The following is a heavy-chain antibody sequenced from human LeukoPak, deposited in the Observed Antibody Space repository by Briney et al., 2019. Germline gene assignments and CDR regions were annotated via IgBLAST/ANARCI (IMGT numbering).Heavy chain of an antibody. CDR1: GYTFTSYY. CDR2: INPSGGST. CDR3: ARDGGRTAAGYYFDY. V-gene: IGHV1-46*01. Sequence: GASVKVSCKASGYTFTSYYMHWVRQAPGQGLEWMGIINPSGGSTSYAQKFQGRVTMTRDTSTSTVYMELSGLRSEDTAVYYCARDGGRTAAGYYFDYWGQGTLVTVSS. J-gene: IGHJ4*02. D-gene: IGHD6-13*01.